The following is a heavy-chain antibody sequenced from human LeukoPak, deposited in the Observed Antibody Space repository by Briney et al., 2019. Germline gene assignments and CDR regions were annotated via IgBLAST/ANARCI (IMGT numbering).Heavy chain of an antibody. CDR2: IYHSGST. Sequence: TSSETLSLTCTGSGYSISSGYYWGWIRQPPGKGLEWIGSIYHSGSTYYNPSLKSRVTISVDKSKNQYSLKLSSVTAADTAVYYCARRAARDFDYWGQGTLVTVSS. V-gene: IGHV4-38-2*02. CDR3: ARRAARDFDY. D-gene: IGHD6-6*01. J-gene: IGHJ4*02. CDR1: GYSISSGYY.